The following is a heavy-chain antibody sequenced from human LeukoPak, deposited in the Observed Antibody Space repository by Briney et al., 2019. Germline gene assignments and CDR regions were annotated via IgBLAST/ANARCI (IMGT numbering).Heavy chain of an antibody. J-gene: IGHJ3*02. D-gene: IGHD2-2*01. V-gene: IGHV3-21*01. CDR3: ARDRIVVVPAAYVDDAFDI. CDR1: GFAFSSYS. Sequence: PGGSLRLSCAASGFAFSSYSMNWVRQAPGKGLEWVSSISSSSSYIYYADSVKGRFTISRDNAKNSLYLQMNSLRAEDTAVYYCARDRIVVVPAAYVDDAFDIWGQGTMVTVSS. CDR2: ISSSSSYI.